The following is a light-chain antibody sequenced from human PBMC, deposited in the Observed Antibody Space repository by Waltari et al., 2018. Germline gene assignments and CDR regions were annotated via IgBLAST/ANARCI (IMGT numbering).Light chain of an antibody. Sequence: DIQMTQSPSSLSASVGDRVTITCRASQGINNWLAWYQQKPGKAPKVLIYKASSLQGGVPSRFSGSGSGTDFTLIISSLQPEDFTSYYCQQYNSAPYSFGQGTKVEIK. CDR3: QQYNSAPYS. V-gene: IGKV1D-16*01. CDR2: KAS. CDR1: QGINNW. J-gene: IGKJ2*03.